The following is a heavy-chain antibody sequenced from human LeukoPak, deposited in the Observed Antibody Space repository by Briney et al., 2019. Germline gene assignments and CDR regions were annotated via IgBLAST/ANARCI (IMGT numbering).Heavy chain of an antibody. CDR3: ARHNPNRGRYFDWLPFDP. CDR1: GGSISSYY. V-gene: IGHV4-39*01. D-gene: IGHD3-9*01. J-gene: IGHJ5*02. Sequence: SETLSLTCTVSGGSISSYYWSWIRQAPGKGLEWSGSIYYSGTTYYNPSLKSRVTISVDTSKNQFSLKLSSVTAADTAVYYCARHNPNRGRYFDWLPFDPWGQGTLVTVSS. CDR2: IYYSGTT.